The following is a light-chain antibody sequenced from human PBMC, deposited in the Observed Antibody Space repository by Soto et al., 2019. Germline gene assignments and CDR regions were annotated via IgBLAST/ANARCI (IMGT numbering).Light chain of an antibody. Sequence: EIVMTQSPATLSVSPGERATLSCRASESVSNYLAWYQQKPGQAPRLLVYGASSRATGIPARFSGSGSGTEFNLTISSLQSEDVAVYYCLQYNNWPPMYTFGQGTKLEIK. CDR2: GAS. CDR3: LQYNNWPPMYT. CDR1: ESVSNY. J-gene: IGKJ2*01. V-gene: IGKV3-15*01.